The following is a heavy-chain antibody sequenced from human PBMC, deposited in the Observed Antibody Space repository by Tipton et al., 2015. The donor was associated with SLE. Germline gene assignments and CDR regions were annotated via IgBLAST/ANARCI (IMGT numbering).Heavy chain of an antibody. V-gene: IGHV1-58*02. D-gene: IGHD2-2*03. J-gene: IGHJ4*02. CDR2: IVVGSGNT. Sequence: QSGPEVKKPGTSVKVSCKASGFTFTSSAMQWVRQARGQRLEWIGWIVVGSGNTNYAQKFQERVTITRDMSTSTAYMELRSLRSDDMAVYYCARVEIVVVPAAEPLDYWGQGTLVTVSS. CDR1: GFTFTSSA. CDR3: ARVEIVVVPAAEPLDY.